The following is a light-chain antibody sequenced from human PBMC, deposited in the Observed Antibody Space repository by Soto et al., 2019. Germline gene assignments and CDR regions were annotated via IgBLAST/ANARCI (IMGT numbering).Light chain of an antibody. CDR1: NSVVGGYNY. Sequence: QSLLTHPASVSGSPGQSITISCTGNNSVVGGYNYVCWYKQHPGKAPQLMIYEVTNRPSGVSDRFSGSKSGNTASLTISGLLAEDVADAYCCPFKSSNPYDCGAGTKV. CDR3: CPFKSSNPYD. CDR2: EVT. J-gene: IGLJ1*01. V-gene: IGLV2-14*01.